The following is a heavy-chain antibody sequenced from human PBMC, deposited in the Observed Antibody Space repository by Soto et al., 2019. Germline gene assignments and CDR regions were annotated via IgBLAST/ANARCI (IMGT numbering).Heavy chain of an antibody. CDR2: IYYSGST. CDR3: ARRRGADYYYYGMDV. J-gene: IGHJ6*02. V-gene: IGHV4-30-4*01. D-gene: IGHD1-26*01. CDR1: GGSMSSGDYY. Sequence: SETLSLTRTVSGGSMSSGDYYWSWIRQPPGNGLEWIWYIYYSGSTYYNPSLQSRVTISLDTYKNQFSLKLSSVTAADTAVYYCARRRGADYYYYGMDVWGQGTTVTVSS.